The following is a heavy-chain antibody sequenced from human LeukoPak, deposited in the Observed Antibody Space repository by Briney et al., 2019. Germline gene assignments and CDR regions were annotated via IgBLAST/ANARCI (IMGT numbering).Heavy chain of an antibody. Sequence: GGDLEIYLQGSGCRFNSYWMGWVRAVPGKGMEGMGIIYPADSDTSYSPSFQGQVSISADKSISTAYLQWSSLKASDTAMYYCARHWGYSSGWPYYFDYWGQGTLVTVSS. CDR3: ARHWGYSSGWPYYFDY. V-gene: IGHV5-51*01. D-gene: IGHD6-19*01. CDR2: IYPADSDT. CDR1: GCRFNSYW. J-gene: IGHJ4*02.